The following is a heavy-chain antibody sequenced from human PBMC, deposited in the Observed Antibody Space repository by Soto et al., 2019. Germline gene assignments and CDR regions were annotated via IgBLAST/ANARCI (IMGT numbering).Heavy chain of an antibody. CDR3: AKGSIAAAGTYYYYYGMDV. J-gene: IGHJ6*02. V-gene: IGHV1-8*01. CDR1: GYTFTSYD. D-gene: IGHD6-13*01. Sequence: QVQLVQSGAEVKKPGASVKVSCKASGYTFTSYDINWVRQATGQGREWMGWMNPNSGNTGYAQKFQGRVTMTRNTSINTGYKELSSLRSEDTAVYYCAKGSIAAAGTYYYYYGMDVWGQGTTVTVSS. CDR2: MNPNSGNT.